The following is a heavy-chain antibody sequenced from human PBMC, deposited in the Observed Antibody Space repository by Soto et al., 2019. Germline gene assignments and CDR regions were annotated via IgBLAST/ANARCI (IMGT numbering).Heavy chain of an antibody. V-gene: IGHV4-4*02. CDR2: IYHSGST. CDR3: ARGFIPDQLLNFDY. D-gene: IGHD2-2*01. CDR1: GGSISSSNW. J-gene: IGHJ4*02. Sequence: SETLSLTCAVSGGSISSSNWWSWVRQPPGKGLEWIGEIYHSGSTNYNPSLKSRVTISVDKSKNQFSLKLSSVTAADTAVYYCARGFIPDQLLNFDYWGQGTLVTVSS.